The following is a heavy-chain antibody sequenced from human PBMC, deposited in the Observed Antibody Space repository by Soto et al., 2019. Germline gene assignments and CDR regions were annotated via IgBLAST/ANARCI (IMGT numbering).Heavy chain of an antibody. J-gene: IGHJ4*02. CDR2: LSYDGVNK. V-gene: IGHV3-30*03. D-gene: IGHD3-3*01. CDR3: ARDRGHVEWLPRQIDY. CDR1: GFTFKTYG. Sequence: QVQLMESGGGVVQPGRSLRLSCAASGFTFKTYGMHWVRQVPGKGLQWVAALSYDGVNKFYVDSVKGRFTVSRDNSKNTVSLEMSSLRADDSAVYYCARDRGHVEWLPRQIDYLGQGTTVTVSS.